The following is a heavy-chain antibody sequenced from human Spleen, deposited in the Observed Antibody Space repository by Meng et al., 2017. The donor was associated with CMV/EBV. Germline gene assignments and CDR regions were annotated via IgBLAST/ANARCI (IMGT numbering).Heavy chain of an antibody. CDR2: IYYSGST. CDR1: GGSISSSSYY. D-gene: IGHD4-11*01. CDR3: ARLTTVTPPWYYYYYGMDV. J-gene: IGHJ6*02. Sequence: SETLSLTCTVSGGSISSSSYYWGWIRQPPGKGLEWIGSIYYSGSTYYNPSLKSRVTISVDTSKNQFSLKLSSVTAADTAVYYCARLTTVTPPWYYYYYGMDVWGQGTTVTVS. V-gene: IGHV4-39*07.